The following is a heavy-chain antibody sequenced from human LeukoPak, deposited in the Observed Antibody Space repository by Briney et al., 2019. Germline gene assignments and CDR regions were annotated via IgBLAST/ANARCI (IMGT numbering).Heavy chain of an antibody. CDR2: ISWNSGSI. V-gene: IGHV3-9*01. CDR1: GFTFDDYA. CDR3: AKGHPHILTGYYSDYFDY. D-gene: IGHD3-9*01. Sequence: GRSLRLSCAASGFTFDDYAMHWVRQAPGKGLEWVSGISWNSGSIGYADSVKGRFTISRDNAKNSLYLQMNSLRAEDTALYYCAKGHPHILTGYYSDYFDYWGQGTLVTVSS. J-gene: IGHJ4*02.